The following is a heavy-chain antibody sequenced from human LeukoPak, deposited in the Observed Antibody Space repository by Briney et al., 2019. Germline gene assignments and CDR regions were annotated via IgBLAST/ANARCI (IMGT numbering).Heavy chain of an antibody. J-gene: IGHJ4*02. D-gene: IGHD6-6*01. V-gene: IGHV4-61*05. CDR1: GGSTYSGAYY. CDR2: VYYTGST. Sequence: PSETLSLTCAVSGGSTYSGAYYWSWIRQLPGKGLEWIGYVYYTGSTNYNPPLKSRVTMFEDKSKNQFSLRLYSVTVADTAVYYCARHFAYSSSSYFDYWGQGSLVTVSS. CDR3: ARHFAYSSSSYFDY.